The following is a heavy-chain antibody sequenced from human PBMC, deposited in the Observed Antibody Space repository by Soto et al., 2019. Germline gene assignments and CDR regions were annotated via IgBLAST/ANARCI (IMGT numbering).Heavy chain of an antibody. CDR3: ARGYDSALATVF. D-gene: IGHD3-16*01. V-gene: IGHV4-34*01. CDR2: INHLTTT. J-gene: IGHJ4*02. CDR1: GGSFSSYH. Sequence: SETLSLTCAVYGGSFSSYHWSWIRQTPGKGLEWVGEINHLTTTNYNPSIKSRVTISLDTPKKQFSLKLRAVAVADTAVYYCARGYDSALATVFWGQGIMVTVSS.